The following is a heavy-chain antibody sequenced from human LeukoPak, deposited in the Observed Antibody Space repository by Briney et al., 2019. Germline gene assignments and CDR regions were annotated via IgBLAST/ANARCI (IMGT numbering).Heavy chain of an antibody. D-gene: IGHD1-26*01. V-gene: IGHV3-23*01. J-gene: IGHJ4*02. CDR2: VSASGPPT. Sequence: GGSLRLSFSASGFTFASYAGGGGPQAPGKGGEGVSAVSASGPPTYYAGSVKGRFTVYRHNSQNPLSLQIRSLSADDTAVYYCARGRGSYRCYFDYWGRGTLVTVSS. CDR1: GFTFASYA. CDR3: ARGRGSYRCYFDY.